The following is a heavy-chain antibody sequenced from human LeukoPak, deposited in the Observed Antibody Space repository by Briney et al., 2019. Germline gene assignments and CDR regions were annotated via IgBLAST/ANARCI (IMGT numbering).Heavy chain of an antibody. Sequence: PGGSLRLSCAASTFTFTSAWMSWVRQAPGKGLEWVANMKGDGSEKHYVDSVKGRFTISRDNAKNSLYLQMNGLRAEDTAVYYCARPAYTAAYDLWGQGTLVTVSS. CDR2: MKGDGSEK. V-gene: IGHV3-7*01. CDR1: TFTFTSAW. D-gene: IGHD3-16*01. CDR3: ARPAYTAAYDL. J-gene: IGHJ3*01.